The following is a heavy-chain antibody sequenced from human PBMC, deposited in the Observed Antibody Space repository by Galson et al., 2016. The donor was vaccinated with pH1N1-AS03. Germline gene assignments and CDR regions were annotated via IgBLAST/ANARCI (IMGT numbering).Heavy chain of an antibody. CDR2: INHDGGEK. Sequence: SLRLSCAASGFTFSTYWMMWVRQAPGKGLEWVDNINHDGGEKYYVDSVKGRFTISRDNAKNSLFLQMDSLRAEDTAVYFCARMQWLLPQYYFNCWGQGTLVTVSS. D-gene: IGHD6-19*01. J-gene: IGHJ4*02. V-gene: IGHV3-7*03. CDR1: GFTFSTYW. CDR3: ARMQWLLPQYYFNC.